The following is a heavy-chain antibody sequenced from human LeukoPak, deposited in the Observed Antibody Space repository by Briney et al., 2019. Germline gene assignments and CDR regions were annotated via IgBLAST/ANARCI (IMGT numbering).Heavy chain of an antibody. CDR1: GYTFTSYG. Sequence: ASVKVSCKASGYTFTSYGISWVRQAPGQGLEWMGWISAYNGITNYAQRFQGRVTMTTDTSTRTAYMELRSLRSEDTAVYYCARDRTVVTQNFAHNWFDPWGQGTLVTVSS. V-gene: IGHV1-18*01. D-gene: IGHD4-23*01. CDR3: ARDRTVVTQNFAHNWFDP. CDR2: ISAYNGIT. J-gene: IGHJ5*02.